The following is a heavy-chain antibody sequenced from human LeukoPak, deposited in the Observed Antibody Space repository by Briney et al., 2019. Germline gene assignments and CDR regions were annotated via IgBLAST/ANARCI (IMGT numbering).Heavy chain of an antibody. CDR2: IYHSGST. Sequence: SETLSLTCAVSGGSISSGGYSWSWIRQPPGKGLEWIGYIYHSGSTYYNPSVKSRVTISVDRSKNQFSLKLSSGPAADTAVYYCARKSHLISLPPGYNWFCPWGPATPVTASS. D-gene: IGHD3-3*02. J-gene: IGHJ5*02. CDR1: GGSISSGGYS. V-gene: IGHV4-30-2*01. CDR3: ARKSHLISLPPGYNWFCP.